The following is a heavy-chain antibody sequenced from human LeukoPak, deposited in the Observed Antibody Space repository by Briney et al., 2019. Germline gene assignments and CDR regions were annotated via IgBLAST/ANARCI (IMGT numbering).Heavy chain of an antibody. J-gene: IGHJ4*02. CDR2: IYTSGST. Sequence: SETLSLTCTVSGGSISIYYWSWIRQPPGKGLEWIGRIYTSGSTNYNPPPKSRVNMSVDTSKNQFSLKRSSVAAADTAVYYSARGPTTVTRAFDYWGQGTLVTVSS. V-gene: IGHV4-4*07. CDR1: GGSISIYY. CDR3: ARGPTTVTRAFDY. D-gene: IGHD4-17*01.